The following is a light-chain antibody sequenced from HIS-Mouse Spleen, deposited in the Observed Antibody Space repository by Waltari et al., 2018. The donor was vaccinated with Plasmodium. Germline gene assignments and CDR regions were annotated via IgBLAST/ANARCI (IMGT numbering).Light chain of an antibody. CDR2: EDS. J-gene: IGLJ3*02. CDR1: ALPNKY. CDR3: YSTDSSGNHRV. V-gene: IGLV3-10*01. Sequence: SYELTQPPSVSVSPGQTARITCPAAALPNKYAYWYQQKSGQAPVLVIYEDSKRPSGIPERFSGSSSGTMATLTISGAQVEDEADYYCYSTDSSGNHRVFGGGTKLTVL.